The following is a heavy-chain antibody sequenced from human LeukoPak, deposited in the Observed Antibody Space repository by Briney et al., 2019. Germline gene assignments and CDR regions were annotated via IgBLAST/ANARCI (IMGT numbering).Heavy chain of an antibody. CDR1: GFIVSSNY. V-gene: IGHV3-48*01. CDR2: LSSDSFSI. J-gene: IGHJ3*02. Sequence: GGSLRLSCAASGFIVSSNYMSWVRQAPGKGLEWLSSLSSDSFSIYYADSVKGRFTISRDNAKNSLYLQMNSLRAEDTAMYYCAGRDAFDIWGQGTMVTVSS. CDR3: AGRDAFDI.